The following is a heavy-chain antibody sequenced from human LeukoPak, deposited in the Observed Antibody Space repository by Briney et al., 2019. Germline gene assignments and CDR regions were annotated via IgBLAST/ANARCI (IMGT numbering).Heavy chain of an antibody. D-gene: IGHD1-26*01. V-gene: IGHV4-59*01. Sequence: EPSETLSLTCTVSGGSISSYYWSWIRQPPGKGLEWIGYIYYSGSTNYNPSLKSRVTISVDTSKNQFSLKLSSVTAADTAVYYCARVRGALRVPDSWGQGTLVTVSS. CDR3: ARVRGALRVPDS. CDR1: GGSISSYY. J-gene: IGHJ5*01. CDR2: IYYSGST.